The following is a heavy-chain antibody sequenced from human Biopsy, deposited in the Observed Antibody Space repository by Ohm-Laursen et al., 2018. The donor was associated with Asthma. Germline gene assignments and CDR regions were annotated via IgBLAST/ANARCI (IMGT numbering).Heavy chain of an antibody. D-gene: IGHD3-10*01. J-gene: IGHJ6*02. CDR2: ISYDGSTK. V-gene: IGHV3-30*03. CDR3: ARDVVWFREVGGMDV. CDR1: GFTLTTYA. Sequence: SLRLSCAASGFTLTTYAIHWVRQAPGKGLEWVAVISYDGSTKYSADSVKGRFIVSRDISKNILSLQMNSLRPEDTAVYYCARDVVWFREVGGMDVWGQGTMVTVPS.